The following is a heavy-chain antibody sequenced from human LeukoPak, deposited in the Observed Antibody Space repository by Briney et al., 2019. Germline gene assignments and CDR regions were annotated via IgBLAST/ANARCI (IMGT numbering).Heavy chain of an antibody. D-gene: IGHD1-26*01. CDR2: ISSGGSTI. Sequence: GGPLRLSCAASGFTFSDPDMSWIRQAPGKGLEWVSYISSGGSTIYYADSVKGRFTISRDNAKNSLYLQMNSLRAEDTALYYCAKVGATLAFDIWGQGTMVTVSS. J-gene: IGHJ3*02. CDR3: AKVGATLAFDI. V-gene: IGHV3-11*01. CDR1: GFTFSDPD.